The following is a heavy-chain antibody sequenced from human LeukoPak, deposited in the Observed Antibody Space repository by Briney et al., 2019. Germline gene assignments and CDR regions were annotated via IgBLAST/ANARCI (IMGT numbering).Heavy chain of an antibody. CDR3: ARMFSYDSSGYYPEPVFDY. CDR2: INHSGST. Sequence: PSETLSLTCAVYGGSFSGYYWSWIRQPPGKGLEWIGEINHSGSTNYNPSLKSRVTISVDTSKNQFSLKLSSVTAADTAVYYCARMFSYDSSGYYPEPVFDYWGQGTLVTVSS. CDR1: GGSFSGYY. V-gene: IGHV4-34*01. D-gene: IGHD3-22*01. J-gene: IGHJ4*02.